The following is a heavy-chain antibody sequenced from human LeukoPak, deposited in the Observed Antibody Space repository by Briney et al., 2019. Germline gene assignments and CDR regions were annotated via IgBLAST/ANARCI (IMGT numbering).Heavy chain of an antibody. D-gene: IGHD2-2*01. J-gene: IGHJ4*02. V-gene: IGHV3-23*01. CDR3: AKSTPSSTRKGYYFDY. Sequence: PGGSLRLSCAASGFTFSGYAMSWVRQAPGKGLEWVSAISGSGGSTYYADSVKGRFTISRDNSKNTLYLQMNSLRAEDTAVYYCAKSTPSSTRKGYYFDYWGQGTLVTVSS. CDR1: GFTFSGYA. CDR2: ISGSGGST.